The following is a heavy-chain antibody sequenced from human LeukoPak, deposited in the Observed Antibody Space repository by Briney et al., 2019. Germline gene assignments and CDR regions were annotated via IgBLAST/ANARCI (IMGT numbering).Heavy chain of an antibody. J-gene: IGHJ4*02. CDR3: AKVGSGYFDY. D-gene: IGHD3-22*01. Sequence: GGSLRLSCTTSGFTFSNYWMSWVRQAPGKGLEWVANIKQDGSEKYYVDSVKGRFTISRDNSKNTLYLQMNSLRAEDTAVYYCAKVGSGYFDYWGQGTLVTVSS. CDR1: GFTFSNYW. V-gene: IGHV3-7*01. CDR2: IKQDGSEK.